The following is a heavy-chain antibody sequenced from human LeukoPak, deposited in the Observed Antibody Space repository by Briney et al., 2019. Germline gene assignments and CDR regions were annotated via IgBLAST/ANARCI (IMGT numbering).Heavy chain of an antibody. J-gene: IGHJ4*02. D-gene: IGHD3-10*01. Sequence: PEASVKVSCKASGYTFTSYYIHWVRQAPGQGLEWMGLINPSGGSTNYAQKFQGRVTMTRDTSISTAYMELSRLRSDDTAVYYCAREAFFGAYGSGSWVDYWGQGTLVTVSS. CDR1: GYTFTSYY. CDR2: INPSGGST. V-gene: IGHV1-46*01. CDR3: AREAFFGAYGSGSWVDY.